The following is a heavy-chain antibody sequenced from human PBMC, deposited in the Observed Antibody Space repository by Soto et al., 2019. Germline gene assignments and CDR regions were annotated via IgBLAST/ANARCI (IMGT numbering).Heavy chain of an antibody. J-gene: IGHJ6*02. CDR3: ARAHYGDYGYGMDV. Sequence: SETLSLTCTVSGGSISSCDYYWIWKHQPPGKGLEWIGYIYYSGSTYYNPSLKSRVTISVDRSKNQFSLKLSSVTAADTAVYYCARAHYGDYGYGMDVWGQGTTVNVSS. D-gene: IGHD4-17*01. CDR1: GGSISSCDYY. V-gene: IGHV4-30-4*01. CDR2: IYYSGST.